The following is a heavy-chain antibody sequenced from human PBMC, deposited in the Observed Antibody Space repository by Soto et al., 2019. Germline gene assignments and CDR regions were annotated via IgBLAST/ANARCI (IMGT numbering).Heavy chain of an antibody. Sequence: GESLKISCQGFGYSFATYWIGWVRQMSGKGLEWMAIIYPGDSDTRYSPSFQGQVTISADKSINTAYLQWNSLKASDTAMYYCARQVSTGGHYWGQGTLVTVSS. V-gene: IGHV5-51*01. D-gene: IGHD2-8*02. J-gene: IGHJ4*02. CDR3: ARQVSTGGHY. CDR1: GYSFATYW. CDR2: IYPGDSDT.